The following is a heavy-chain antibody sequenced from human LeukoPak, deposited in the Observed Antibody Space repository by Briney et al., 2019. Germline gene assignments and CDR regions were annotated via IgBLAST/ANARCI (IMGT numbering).Heavy chain of an antibody. CDR1: GFTFSSYA. CDR3: ARDQIRYSNSPEALDL. CDR2: LSSDGTNK. J-gene: IGHJ3*01. V-gene: IGHV3-30-3*01. D-gene: IGHD5-18*01. Sequence: PRGSLRLSCAASGFTFSSYAVHWVRQAPGKGLGWVTGLSSDGTNKYYADSVQGRFTISRDTSKNTLYLLMNSLRGEDTAVYYCARDQIRYSNSPEALDLWGQGTLVSVSS.